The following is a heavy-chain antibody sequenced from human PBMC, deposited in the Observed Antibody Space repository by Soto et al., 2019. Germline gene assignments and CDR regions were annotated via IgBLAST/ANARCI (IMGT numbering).Heavy chain of an antibody. V-gene: IGHV3-30*03. Sequence: QVQLVESGGGVVQPGSSLRLSCVASGFMFSDYGMHWVRQTPGRGLEWVAVISFDGNYKYYAKSVKGRFTFARDNSKNTLSLQMNSLRVEDTAVYYCAEGVEANWGFYYGMDVWGQGTTVTVSS. J-gene: IGHJ6*02. CDR3: AEGVEANWGFYYGMDV. D-gene: IGHD7-27*01. CDR1: GFMFSDYG. CDR2: ISFDGNYK.